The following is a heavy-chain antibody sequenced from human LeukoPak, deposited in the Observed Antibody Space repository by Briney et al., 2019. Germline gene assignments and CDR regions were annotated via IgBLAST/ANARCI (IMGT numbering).Heavy chain of an antibody. CDR2: ISYDGSNK. CDR3: AKGGHYYDSSGYDAFDI. J-gene: IGHJ3*02. V-gene: IGHV3-30*18. CDR1: GFTFSSYG. Sequence: GRSLRLSCAASGFTFSSYGMHWVRQAPGKGLEWVAVISYDGSNKYYADSVKGRFTISRDNSKNTLYLQMNSLRAEDTAVYYCAKGGHYYDSSGYDAFDIWGQGTMVTVSS. D-gene: IGHD3-22*01.